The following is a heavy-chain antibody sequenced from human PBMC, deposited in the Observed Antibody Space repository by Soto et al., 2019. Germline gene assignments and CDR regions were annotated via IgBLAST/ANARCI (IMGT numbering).Heavy chain of an antibody. V-gene: IGHV4-30-4*01. CDR1: GGSISSGYYY. CDR3: ASYEDVGNWFDP. J-gene: IGHJ5*02. Sequence: PSETLSLTCTVSGGSISSGYYYWSWIRQPPGKGLEWIGYIYYSGSTYYNPSLKSRVTISVDTSKNQFSLKLSSVTAADTAVYYCASYEDVGNWFDPWGQGTLVTVSS. CDR2: IYYSGST. D-gene: IGHD1-26*01.